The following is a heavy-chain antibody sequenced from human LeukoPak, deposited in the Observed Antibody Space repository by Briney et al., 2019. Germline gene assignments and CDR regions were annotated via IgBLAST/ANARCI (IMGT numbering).Heavy chain of an antibody. J-gene: IGHJ4*02. CDR2: MNPNSGNT. Sequence: ASVKVSCKASGYTFTSYDINWVRQATGQGLEWMGWMNPNSGNTGYAQKFQGRVTITRNTSISTAYMELSSLRSEDTAVNYCARDLHHFYGDYDFWDYWGQGTLVTVSS. CDR1: GYTFTSYD. D-gene: IGHD4-17*01. CDR3: ARDLHHFYGDYDFWDY. V-gene: IGHV1-8*03.